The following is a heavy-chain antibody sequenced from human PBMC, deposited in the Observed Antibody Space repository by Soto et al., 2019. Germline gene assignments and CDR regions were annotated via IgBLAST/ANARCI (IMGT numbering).Heavy chain of an antibody. Sequence: SETLSLTCTVSGGSVISGSYYWSWVRQPPGKAPEWTGFIDYSGSTNYNPSLKGRITISIDTSKNQFSLKLTSVTAADTAVYYCARDRSFGSGSYSDYWGPGTLVTVSS. CDR3: ARDRSFGSGSYSDY. J-gene: IGHJ4*02. CDR1: GGSVISGSYY. D-gene: IGHD3-10*01. CDR2: IDYSGST. V-gene: IGHV4-61*01.